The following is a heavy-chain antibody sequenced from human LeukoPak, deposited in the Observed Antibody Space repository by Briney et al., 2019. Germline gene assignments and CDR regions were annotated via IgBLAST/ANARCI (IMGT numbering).Heavy chain of an antibody. J-gene: IGHJ4*02. D-gene: IGHD3-10*01. CDR2: IYTSGST. CDR3: ATEIGRFGDTNYPDPPDY. CDR1: GGSISSYY. Sequence: SETLSLTCTVSGGSISSYYWSWIRQPAGKGLEWIGRIYTSGSTNYNPSLKSRVTMSVDTSKNQFSLKLSSVTAADTAVYYCATEIGRFGDTNYPDPPDYWGQGTLVTVSS. V-gene: IGHV4-4*07.